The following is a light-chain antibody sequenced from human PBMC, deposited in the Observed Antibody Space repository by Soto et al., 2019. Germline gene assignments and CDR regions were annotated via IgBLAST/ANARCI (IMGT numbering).Light chain of an antibody. CDR2: GAS. J-gene: IGKJ3*01. CDR1: QGISNN. Sequence: AIQMTQSPSSLSASVGERVTLTCRASQGISNNLAWYQQKPGQAPKLLIYGASTWQSGVPSRFGGSGSGTDFTITISSLPPDDVATYYCQQNIMYPHTFGPGTKVDIK. CDR3: QQNIMYPHT. V-gene: IGKV1-6*01.